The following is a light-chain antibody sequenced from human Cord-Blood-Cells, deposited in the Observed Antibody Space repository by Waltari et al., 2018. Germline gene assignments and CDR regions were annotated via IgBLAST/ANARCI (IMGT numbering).Light chain of an antibody. CDR1: QSISSY. CDR2: AAS. J-gene: IGKJ2*03. V-gene: IGKV1-39*01. Sequence: NQITPSPTSLSASVGDRVTITCRASQSISSYLNWYQQKPGKAPKLLIYAASSLQSGVPSGFSGSGSGTDFTLTISSLQPEDFATYYCQQSYSTPPSFGQGTKLEIK. CDR3: QQSYSTPPS.